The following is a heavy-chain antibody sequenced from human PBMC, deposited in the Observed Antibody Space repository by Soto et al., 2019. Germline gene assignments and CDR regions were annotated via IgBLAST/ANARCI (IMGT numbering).Heavy chain of an antibody. J-gene: IGHJ4*02. CDR1: GGSVTSDEDY. CDR2: ISNSGST. CDR3: DTESGYTYGYFDH. Sequence: SETLSLTCTVSGGSVTSDEDYWTWIRQSPGKGLEWIGYISNSGSTGYNPSLKTRLSMSVDRSKNQFTLRLTSVTAADTAVYFRDTESGYTYGYFDHWGQGTQVTVSS. V-gene: IGHV4-30-4*01. D-gene: IGHD5-18*01.